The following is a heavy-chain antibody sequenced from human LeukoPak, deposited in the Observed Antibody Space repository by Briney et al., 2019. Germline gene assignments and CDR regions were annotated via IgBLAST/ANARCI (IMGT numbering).Heavy chain of an antibody. CDR1: GFTFDDYA. Sequence: GGSLRLSCAASGFTFDDYAMHWVRQAPGKGLEWVSLIRADGITTYYADSVKGRFTISRDSNKNSLYLQMNSLKTEDSALYYCAKDYYWGQGTLVTVSS. J-gene: IGHJ4*02. CDR3: AKDYY. V-gene: IGHV3-43*02. CDR2: IRADGITT.